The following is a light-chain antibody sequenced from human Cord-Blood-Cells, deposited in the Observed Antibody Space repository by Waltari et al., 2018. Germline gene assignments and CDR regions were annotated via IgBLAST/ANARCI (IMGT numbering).Light chain of an antibody. CDR1: QSISSY. CDR3: QQSYSTPYT. J-gene: IGKJ2*01. CDR2: AAS. Sequence: DIHMTQSPSSLSASGGDRVTIPCRASQSISSYLNWYQQKPGKAPKLLIYAASSLQSGVPSRFSGSGSGTDFTLTISSLQPEDFATYYCQQSYSTPYTFGQGTKLEIK. V-gene: IGKV1-39*01.